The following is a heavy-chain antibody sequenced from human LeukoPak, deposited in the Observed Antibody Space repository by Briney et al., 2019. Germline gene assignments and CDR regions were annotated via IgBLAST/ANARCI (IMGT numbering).Heavy chain of an antibody. V-gene: IGHV3-21*01. CDR2: ISSSSSYI. J-gene: IGHJ4*02. Sequence: GGSLRLSCAASGFTFSSYSMNWVRQAPGKGLAWVSSISSSSSYIYYADSVKGRFTISRDNAKNSLYLQMNSLRAEDTAVYYCARDSDYDFWSGYYPPMYYFDYWGQGTLVTVSS. CDR3: ARDSDYDFWSGYYPPMYYFDY. D-gene: IGHD3-3*01. CDR1: GFTFSSYS.